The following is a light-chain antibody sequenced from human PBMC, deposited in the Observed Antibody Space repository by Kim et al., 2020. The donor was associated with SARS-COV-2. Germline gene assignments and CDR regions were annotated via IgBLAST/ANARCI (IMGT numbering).Light chain of an antibody. CDR1: SGDVSGDNY. J-gene: IGLJ1*01. CDR3: CPYAGSYTYV. CDR2: DVS. Sequence: GQSVTISCSGTSGDVSGDNYVSWYQQQPGKAPTLMIYDVSKRPSGVPDRFSGSTSGNTASLTISGLQAEDEADYYCCPYAGSYTYVFGAGTKVTVL. V-gene: IGLV2-11*01.